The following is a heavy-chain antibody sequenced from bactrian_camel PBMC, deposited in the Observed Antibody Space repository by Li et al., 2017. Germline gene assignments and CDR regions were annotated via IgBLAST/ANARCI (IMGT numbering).Heavy chain of an antibody. V-gene: IGHV3S53*01. J-gene: IGHJ4*01. D-gene: IGHD4*01. CDR2: LDRLGST. Sequence: HVQLVESGGGSVQAGGSLRLSCAASGYYRMHEFYCMGWFRQVPGKERERVARLDRLGSTTYAESVKGRFTISRDNDKNTVYLQMNSLKSEDTALYYCALEGSGGICYPDCDYQSQGTQVTVS. CDR1: GYYRMHEFYC.